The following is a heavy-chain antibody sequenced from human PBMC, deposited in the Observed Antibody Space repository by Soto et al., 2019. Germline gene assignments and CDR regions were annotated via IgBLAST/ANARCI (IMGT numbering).Heavy chain of an antibody. D-gene: IGHD2-15*01. CDR2: ISTYNGDT. V-gene: IGHV1-18*01. J-gene: IGHJ4*02. Sequence: PVKVSCKTCGCSFSRYGINRVRQAPGQGREGMGWISTYNGDTKYAQKLQGRVTMTTDTSTSTAYMELRSLRSDDTAVYYCARVDPVAADLSHFDYWGQGTLVTVSS. CDR3: ARVDPVAADLSHFDY. CDR1: GCSFSRYG.